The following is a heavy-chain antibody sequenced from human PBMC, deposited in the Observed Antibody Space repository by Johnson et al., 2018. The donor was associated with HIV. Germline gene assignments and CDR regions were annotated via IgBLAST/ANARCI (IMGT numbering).Heavy chain of an antibody. J-gene: IGHJ3*02. Sequence: QVQLVESGGGVVQPGGSLRLSCAASGFTFSSYGMHWVRQAPGKGLEWVAFIRYDGSNKYYADSVKGRFTISRDNSKNTLYLQMNSLRADDTAVYHCANRDGNGFDIWGQGTMVTVSS. CDR3: ANRDGNGFDI. D-gene: IGHD3-10*01. CDR1: GFTFSSYG. V-gene: IGHV3-30*02. CDR2: IRYDGSNK.